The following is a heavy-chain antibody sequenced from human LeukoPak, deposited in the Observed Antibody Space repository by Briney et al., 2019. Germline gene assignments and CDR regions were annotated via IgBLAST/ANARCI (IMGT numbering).Heavy chain of an antibody. J-gene: IGHJ6*03. CDR2: IYYSGST. CDR1: GGSTSSYY. D-gene: IGHD6-6*01. CDR3: ARHIAARLASGYYYYMDV. V-gene: IGHV4-59*01. Sequence: SETLSLTCTVSGGSTSSYYWTWIRQPPGEGLEYIGFIYYSGSTKYNPSLKSRVTMSLDTSKNQFSLKLTSVTAADTAVYYCARHIAARLASGYYYYMDVWGKGTTVTVSS.